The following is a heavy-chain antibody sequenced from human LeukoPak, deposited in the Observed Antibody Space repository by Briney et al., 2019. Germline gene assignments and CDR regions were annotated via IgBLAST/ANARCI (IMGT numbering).Heavy chain of an antibody. V-gene: IGHV3-23*01. J-gene: IGHJ4*02. CDR2: ISGSGGST. Sequence: PGGSLRLSCVASGFTFSSYAMSWVRQAPGKGLEWVSAISGSGGSTYYADSVKGRFTISRDNSKNTLYLQMNSLRAEDTAVYYCAKMGGGSSGWYVYWGQGTLVTVSS. CDR3: AKMGGGSSGWYVY. CDR1: GFTFSSYA. D-gene: IGHD6-19*01.